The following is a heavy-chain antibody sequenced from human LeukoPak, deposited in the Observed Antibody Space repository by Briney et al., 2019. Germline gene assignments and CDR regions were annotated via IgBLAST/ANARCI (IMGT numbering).Heavy chain of an antibody. CDR3: DRDGYGDYGFDY. Sequence: ASVKVSCKASGYTFTSYYMHWVRQAPGQGLEWMGIINPSGGSTSYAQKFHGRVTMTRDTSTSTVYMEMSSLRSEDPAVYSCDRDGYGDYGFDYWGQGTLVTVSS. J-gene: IGHJ4*02. CDR2: INPSGGST. V-gene: IGHV1-46*03. CDR1: GYTFTSYY. D-gene: IGHD4-17*01.